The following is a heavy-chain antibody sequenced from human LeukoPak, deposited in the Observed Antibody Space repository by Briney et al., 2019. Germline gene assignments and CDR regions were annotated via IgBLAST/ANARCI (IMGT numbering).Heavy chain of an antibody. CDR1: GFTFSDYA. CDR3: ARVQREYYYDSSGIMGN. V-gene: IGHV3-30*04. D-gene: IGHD3-22*01. Sequence: GGSLRLSCAASGFTFSDYAMHWLRQAPGKGLEWVAVISYDGSKKYYADSVKGRFTISRDNSKNTLYPQMNSLRVEDTAVYYCARVQREYYYDSSGIMGNWGQGTLVTVSS. CDR2: ISYDGSKK. J-gene: IGHJ4*02.